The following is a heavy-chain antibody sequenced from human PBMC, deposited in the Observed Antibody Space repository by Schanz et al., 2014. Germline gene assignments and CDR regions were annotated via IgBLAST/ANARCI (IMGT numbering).Heavy chain of an antibody. CDR3: AKEKEEVAADGSFFDY. J-gene: IGHJ4*02. D-gene: IGHD6-13*01. CDR1: GFTFSKYG. Sequence: VQLVESGGGLAQPGGSLRLSCAASGFTFSKYGMHWVRQAPGKGLEWVAVIWYDGSNKDYADSVKGRFTISRDNSKNTVNLQMNSLRAEDTAVYYCAKEKEEVAADGSFFDYWGQGTLVTVSS. CDR2: IWYDGSNK. V-gene: IGHV3-30*02.